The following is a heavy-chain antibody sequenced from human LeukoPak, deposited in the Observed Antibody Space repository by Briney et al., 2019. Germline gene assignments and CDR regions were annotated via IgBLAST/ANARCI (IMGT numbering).Heavy chain of an antibody. D-gene: IGHD3-10*01. J-gene: IGHJ4*02. V-gene: IGHV4-28*01. Sequence: SETLSLTCAVSGYSITSSSWWGWVRQPPGKGLEWIGYIYHSGTTYYNPSLQSRVTMSVDTSKNQFSLKLSSVTAVDTAVYYCARKENVYYYFDYWGQGTLVTVSS. CDR2: IYHSGTT. CDR1: GYSITSSSW. CDR3: ARKENVYYYFDY.